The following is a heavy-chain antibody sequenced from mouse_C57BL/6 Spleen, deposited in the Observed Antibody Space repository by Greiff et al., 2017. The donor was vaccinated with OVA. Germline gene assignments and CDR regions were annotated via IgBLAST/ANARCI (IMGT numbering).Heavy chain of an antibody. J-gene: IGHJ1*03. CDR1: GYTFTSYW. D-gene: IGHD2-1*01. CDR3: ARVYYGNYGYFDV. CDR2: INPSSGYT. V-gene: IGHV1-7*01. Sequence: QVHVKQSGAELAKPGASVKLSCKASGYTFTSYWMHWVKQRPGQGLEWIGYINPSSGYTKYNQKFKDKATLTADKSSSTAYMQLSSLTYEDSAVYYCARVYYGNYGYFDVWGTGTTVTVSS.